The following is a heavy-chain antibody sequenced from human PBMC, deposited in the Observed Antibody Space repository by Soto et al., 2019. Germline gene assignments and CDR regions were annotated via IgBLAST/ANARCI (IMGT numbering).Heavy chain of an antibody. Sequence: GGSLRLSCAASGFTFSRYWMTWVRQAPGKGLEWVANIQQDGSERYSVDSVKGRFTISRDNAKNSLYLQVNSLRAEDTAVYYCAIWYNWNYESFDYWGQGTLVTVSS. D-gene: IGHD1-7*01. CDR2: IQQDGSER. V-gene: IGHV3-7*03. J-gene: IGHJ4*02. CDR3: AIWYNWNYESFDY. CDR1: GFTFSRYW.